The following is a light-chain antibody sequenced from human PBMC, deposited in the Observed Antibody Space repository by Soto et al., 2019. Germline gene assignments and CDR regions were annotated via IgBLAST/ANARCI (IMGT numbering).Light chain of an antibody. J-gene: IGKJ4*01. CDR3: QQYSTYPLT. Sequence: DIQMTQSPSTLSASVGDRVTITCRASQSISSWLAWYQQKPGKAPKLLIYKASNLQSGIPSRFSGSASVADFTLTINSLQPDDFATYCCQQYSTYPLTFGGGTKVEIK. CDR1: QSISSW. CDR2: KAS. V-gene: IGKV1-5*03.